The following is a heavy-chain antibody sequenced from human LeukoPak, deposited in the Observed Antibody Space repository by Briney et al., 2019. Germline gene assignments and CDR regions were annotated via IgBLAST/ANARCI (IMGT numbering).Heavy chain of an antibody. CDR2: MNPNSGNT. J-gene: IGHJ4*02. Sequence: ASVKVSCKASGYTFTSYDINWVRQATGQGLEWMGWMNPNSGNTGYAQKFQGRATMNRSTSISTDYMELSSLRSEDTAVYYCASGRLAGIAVAVDFDYWGQGTPVTVSS. CDR3: ASGRLAGIAVAVDFDY. CDR1: GYTFTSYD. V-gene: IGHV1-8*01. D-gene: IGHD6-19*01.